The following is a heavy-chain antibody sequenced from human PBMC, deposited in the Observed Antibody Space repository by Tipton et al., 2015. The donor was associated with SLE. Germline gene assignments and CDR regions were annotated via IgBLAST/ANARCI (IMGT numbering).Heavy chain of an antibody. D-gene: IGHD1-1*01. CDR2: IYYSGRT. J-gene: IGHJ5*02. CDR3: AGAAAVRGVVQLLSP. Sequence: TLSLTCTVSGGSITNYYWNWVRQPPGKGLEWIGYIYYSGRTNYNPSLKSRVTISVDTSKNQFSLKLSSVTAADTAVYYCAGAAAVRGVVQLLSPWGQGTLVTVSS. V-gene: IGHV4-59*12. CDR1: GGSITNYY.